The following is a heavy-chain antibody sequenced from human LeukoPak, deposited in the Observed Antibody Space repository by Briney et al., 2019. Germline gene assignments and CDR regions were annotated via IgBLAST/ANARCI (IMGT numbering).Heavy chain of an antibody. CDR1: GYTFTSYG. D-gene: IGHD3-9*01. V-gene: IGHV1-18*01. Sequence: ASVKVSCKASGYTFTSYGISWVRQAPGQGLEWMGWISAYNGNTNYAQKLQGRVTMTTDTSTSTAYMELRSLRSDDTAVYYCARAWYDILTGYYSYYFDYWGQGTLVTVSS. J-gene: IGHJ4*02. CDR2: ISAYNGNT. CDR3: ARAWYDILTGYYSYYFDY.